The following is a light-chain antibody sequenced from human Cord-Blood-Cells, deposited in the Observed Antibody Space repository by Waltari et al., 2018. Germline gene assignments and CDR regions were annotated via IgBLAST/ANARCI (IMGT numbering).Light chain of an antibody. CDR2: EGS. V-gene: IGLV2-23*01. Sequence: QSALTQPASVSGSPGQSIPISCTATSSDFGRHNLFSWYQQHPGKPPKLMIYEGSKRPSGVSNRFSGSKSGNTASLTISGLPAEDEADYYCCSYAGSSTWVFGGGTKLTVL. CDR1: SSDFGRHNL. CDR3: CSYAGSSTWV. J-gene: IGLJ3*02.